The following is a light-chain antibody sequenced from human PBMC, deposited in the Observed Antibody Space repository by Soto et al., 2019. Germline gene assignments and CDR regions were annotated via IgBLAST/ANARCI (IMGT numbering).Light chain of an antibody. CDR2: EVS. CDR1: SGDVGGFNY. V-gene: IGLV2-14*01. Sequence: QSVLTQPASVSGSPGQSIVISCSGTSGDVGGFNYVSWYQHLPGKPPKLIISEVSHRPSGVSSRFSGSKSGNTASLTISGLQAEDEADYYCTSYTTTSLYVFGTGTKVTVL. CDR3: TSYTTTSLYV. J-gene: IGLJ1*01.